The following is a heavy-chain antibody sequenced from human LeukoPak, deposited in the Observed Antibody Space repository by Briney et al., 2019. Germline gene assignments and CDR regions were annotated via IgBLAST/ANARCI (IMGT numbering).Heavy chain of an antibody. CDR2: ISSSSSYI. D-gene: IGHD6-13*01. CDR1: GFTFSSYS. J-gene: IGHJ4*02. Sequence: GGSLRLSCAASGFTFSSYSMNWVRQAPGKGLEWVSSISSSSSYIYYADSVKGRFTISRDNAKNSLYLQMNSLRAEDTAVYYCARNGGSSWRFDYWGQGTLVTVSS. CDR3: ARNGGSSWRFDY. V-gene: IGHV3-21*01.